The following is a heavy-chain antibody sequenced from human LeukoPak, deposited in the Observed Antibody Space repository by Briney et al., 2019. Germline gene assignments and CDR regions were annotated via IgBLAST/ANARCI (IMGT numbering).Heavy chain of an antibody. CDR3: ARVTGYMIEDYFDY. D-gene: IGHD3-22*01. CDR1: GGSISSYY. Sequence: SETLPLTCTVSGGSISSYYWSWIRQPAGEGLEWIGRLHTSGSTHYNPSLKSRVTMSVDTSKNQFSLKLSSVTAADTAVYYCARVTGYMIEDYFDYWGQGTLVTVSS. CDR2: LHTSGST. J-gene: IGHJ4*02. V-gene: IGHV4-4*07.